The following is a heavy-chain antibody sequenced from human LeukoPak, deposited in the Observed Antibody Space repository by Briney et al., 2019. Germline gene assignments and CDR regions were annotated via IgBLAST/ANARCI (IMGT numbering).Heavy chain of an antibody. CDR2: IQQDGSEK. V-gene: IGHV3-7*01. CDR3: SREENYDFRSGYYWDTRYYYYMDV. D-gene: IGHD3-3*01. CDR1: GFTFSNAW. J-gene: IGHJ6*03. Sequence: GGSLRLSCSASGFTFSNAWMSWDRQAPGKGLEWVANIQQDGSEKYYVDSVKGRFTISRDNAKNSLYLQMNSLRAEDTAVSCCSREENYDFRSGYYWDTRYYYYMDVCGKGTTVTVSS.